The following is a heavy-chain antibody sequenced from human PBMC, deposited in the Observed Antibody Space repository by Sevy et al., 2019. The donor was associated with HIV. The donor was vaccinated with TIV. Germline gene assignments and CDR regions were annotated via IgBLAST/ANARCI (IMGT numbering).Heavy chain of an antibody. Sequence: ASVKVSCKVSGYTLTELSMHWVRQAPGKGLEWMGGFDPEDGETIYAQKFQGRVTMTEDTSTDTAYMELSSLRSEDTAVYYCATDAPYSRPPWVLDYYYGMDVWGQGTTVTVSS. CDR1: GYTLTELS. V-gene: IGHV1-24*01. J-gene: IGHJ6*02. CDR2: FDPEDGET. D-gene: IGHD6-13*01. CDR3: ATDAPYSRPPWVLDYYYGMDV.